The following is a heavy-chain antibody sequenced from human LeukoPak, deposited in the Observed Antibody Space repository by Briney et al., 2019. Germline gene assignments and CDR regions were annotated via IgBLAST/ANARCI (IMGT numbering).Heavy chain of an antibody. CDR2: IYYSVTT. J-gene: IGHJ4*02. Sequence: PSETLSLTCTVSGGSISSGSYYWGWIRQPPGKGLEWIGSIYYSVTTYYNPSLKSRVTISVDTSKNQFSLKLNSVTAADTAVYYCARDRLRWPKIDYWGQGTLVTVSS. CDR3: ARDRLRWPKIDY. V-gene: IGHV4-39*07. CDR1: GGSISSGSYY. D-gene: IGHD4-23*01.